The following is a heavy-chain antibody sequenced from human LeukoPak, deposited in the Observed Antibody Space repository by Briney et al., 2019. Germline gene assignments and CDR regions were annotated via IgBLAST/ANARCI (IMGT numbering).Heavy chain of an antibody. J-gene: IGHJ4*02. V-gene: IGHV5-51*01. CDR1: GYSFTGYW. Sequence: GESLQISCKGSGYSFTGYWIGWVRQMPGKGLEWMRIIYPGDSDTRYSPSFQGQVTISADKSISTAYLQWSSLKASDTAMYYCARRDYDILTGYYYYFDYWGQGTLVTVPS. CDR3: ARRDYDILTGYYYYFDY. CDR2: IYPGDSDT. D-gene: IGHD3-9*01.